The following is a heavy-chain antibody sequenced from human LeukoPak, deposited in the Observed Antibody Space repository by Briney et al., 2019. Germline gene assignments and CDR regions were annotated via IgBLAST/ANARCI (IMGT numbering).Heavy chain of an antibody. D-gene: IGHD1-7*01. CDR2: ISSSSSYI. CDR1: GFTFSSYS. J-gene: IGHJ4*02. Sequence: GGSLRLSCAASGFTFSSYSMNWVRQAPGKGLEWVSSISSSSSYIYYADSVKGRFTISRDNAKNSLYLQMNSLRAEDTAVYYCARVYPTYNWNYGPFDYWGQGTLVTVSS. V-gene: IGHV3-21*01. CDR3: ARVYPTYNWNYGPFDY.